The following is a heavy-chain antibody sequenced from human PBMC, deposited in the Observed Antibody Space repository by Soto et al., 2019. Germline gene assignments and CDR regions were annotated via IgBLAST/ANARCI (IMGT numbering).Heavy chain of an antibody. V-gene: IGHV3-15*01. CDR1: GFTFSNAW. Sequence: EVQLVXSGGGLVKPXXXRXLSCAASGFTFSNAWMSWVRQAPGKGLAWVGRIKSRADGGTSDHAAPVQGXXAXXXDDSXXXXXXXXXXXXXXXXXVXXXXTHWXNLGAVDYLGQGTLVPVSS. D-gene: IGHD3-16*01. J-gene: IGHJ4*02. CDR2: IKSRADGGTS. CDR3: XTHWXNLGAVDY.